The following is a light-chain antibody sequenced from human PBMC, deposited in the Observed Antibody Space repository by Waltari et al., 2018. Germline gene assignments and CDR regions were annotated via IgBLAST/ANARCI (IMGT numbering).Light chain of an antibody. V-gene: IGLV4-69*01. J-gene: IGLJ2*01. CDR1: SGHSNYA. CDR2: LNSDGSH. CDR3: QTWGTGIVI. Sequence: QLVLTQSPSASASLGASVKLTCTLSSGHSNYAIAWHQQLPEKGPRCLMKLNSDGSHNKGDGVPDRFSGSSSGAERYLTISSLQSEDEADYYCQTWGTGIVIFGGGTRPTVL.